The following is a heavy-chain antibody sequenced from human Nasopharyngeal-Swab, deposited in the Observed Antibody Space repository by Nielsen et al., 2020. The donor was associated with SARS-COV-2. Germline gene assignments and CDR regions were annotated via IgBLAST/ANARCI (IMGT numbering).Heavy chain of an antibody. J-gene: IGHJ4*02. CDR1: GGSISSYY. V-gene: IGHV4-59*01. CDR3: ARDLFESGAYYYQDY. CDR2: ICYSGST. D-gene: IGHD3-22*01. Sequence: PESLSLTCTVSGGSISSYYSSWVRHPPGHGLEWIGYICYSGSTNYNPSLKSRVTISVDKSKNQFSLQLSSVTAADTAVYYCARDLFESGAYYYQDYWGQGTLVTVSS.